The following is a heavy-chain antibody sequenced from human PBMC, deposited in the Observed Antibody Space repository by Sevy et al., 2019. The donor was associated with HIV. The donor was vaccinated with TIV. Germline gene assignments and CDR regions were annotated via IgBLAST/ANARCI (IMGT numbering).Heavy chain of an antibody. D-gene: IGHD6-25*01. CDR3: ARYRTPQRTDAFDI. V-gene: IGHV3-7*03. J-gene: IGHJ3*02. Sequence: GGSLRLSCEVSGFTFSSYWMNWVRQAPGKGLEWVANIKQDGSEKYYVDSVKGRFTISRDNAKNSLYLQMNSLRAEDTAVYYCARYRTPQRTDAFDIWGQGTRVTVSS. CDR2: IKQDGSEK. CDR1: GFTFSSYW.